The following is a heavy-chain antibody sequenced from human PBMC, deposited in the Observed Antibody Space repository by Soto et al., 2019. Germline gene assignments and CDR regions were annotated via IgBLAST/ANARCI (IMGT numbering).Heavy chain of an antibody. D-gene: IGHD2-2*01. CDR3: VRGGFLSHDHVIIAPATLGFDP. V-gene: IGHV1-8*01. CDR1: GYTFTTYD. Sequence: QVQLMQSGAEVKKPGASVKVSCKASGYTFTTYDINWVRQAPGQGVEWMGWMNPNRTNTGYAEKFQGRVTMTRDTSISTAYMELSSLRYDDTAVYYCVRGGFLSHDHVIIAPATLGFDPWGQGTLVTVSS. J-gene: IGHJ5*02. CDR2: MNPNRTNT.